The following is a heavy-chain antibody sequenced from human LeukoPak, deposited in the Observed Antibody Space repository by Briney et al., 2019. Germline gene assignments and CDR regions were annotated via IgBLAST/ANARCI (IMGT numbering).Heavy chain of an antibody. V-gene: IGHV3-30-3*01. CDR3: ARGDGSGWSGDC. CDR2: ISYDGSNK. CDR1: GFTFSSYA. Sequence: GRSLRLSCAASGFTFSSYAMHWVRQAPGKGLEWVAVISYDGSNKYYADSVKGRFTISRDNSKNTLYLQMNSLRAEDTAVYYCARGDGSGWSGDCWGQGTLVTVSS. J-gene: IGHJ4*02. D-gene: IGHD6-19*01.